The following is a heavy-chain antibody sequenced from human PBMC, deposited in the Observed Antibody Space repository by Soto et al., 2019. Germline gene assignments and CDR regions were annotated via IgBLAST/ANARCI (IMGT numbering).Heavy chain of an antibody. J-gene: IGHJ4*01. CDR1: GYTLPNFG. Sequence: RASVKVSCKASGYTLPNFGLSWVRQAPGQGLEWMGCISAYTANTNYAQKLQDRVTMTTDTSTSTAFLELRSLRSDDTAVYYCARENSGSYHRHFDYWGQGTLVTVSS. CDR3: ARENSGSYHRHFDY. V-gene: IGHV1-18*01. CDR2: ISAYTANT. D-gene: IGHD1-26*01.